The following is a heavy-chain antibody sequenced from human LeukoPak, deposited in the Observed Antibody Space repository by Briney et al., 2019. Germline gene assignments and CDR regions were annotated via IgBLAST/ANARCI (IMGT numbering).Heavy chain of an antibody. CDR3: ARASPSGYDY. Sequence: GGSLRLSCVASGFTFSTFGVNWVRQAPGKGLEWVSYIGSGSSPIYYADSVKGRFIMSRDNAKNSLYLQMNSLRDEDAAVYYCARASPSGYDYWGQGTLVTVSS. CDR1: GFTFSTFG. CDR2: IGSGSSPI. J-gene: IGHJ4*02. V-gene: IGHV3-48*02. D-gene: IGHD3-22*01.